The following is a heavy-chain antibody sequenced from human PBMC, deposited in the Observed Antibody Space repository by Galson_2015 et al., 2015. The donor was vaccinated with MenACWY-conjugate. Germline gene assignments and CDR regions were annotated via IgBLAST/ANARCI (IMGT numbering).Heavy chain of an antibody. CDR3: ARDLGFYCSRNDCYSPY. V-gene: IGHV3-7*03. CDR2: IKKDGSEK. D-gene: IGHD2-2*01. CDR1: GFIFHNYW. J-gene: IGHJ4*02. Sequence: LRLSCAASGFIFHNYWMSWVSQVPGKGPEWVANIKKDGSEKYYVDSVRGRFTISRDNAKNSLYLQMNSLRAEDTAVYYCARDLGFYCSRNDCYSPYWGQGTLVTVSS.